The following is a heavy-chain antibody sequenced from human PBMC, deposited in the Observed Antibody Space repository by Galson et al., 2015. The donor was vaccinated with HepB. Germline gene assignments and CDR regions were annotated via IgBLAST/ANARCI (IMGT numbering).Heavy chain of an antibody. CDR2: IIPIFGTA. V-gene: IGHV1-69*13. CDR1: GGTFSSYA. D-gene: IGHD6-13*01. Sequence: SVKVSCKASGGTFSSYAISWVRQAPGQGLEWMGGIIPIFGTANYAQEFQGRVTITADESTSTAYMELSSLRSEDTAVYYCATEGIAAAGVGAFDIWGQGTMVTVSS. CDR3: ATEGIAAAGVGAFDI. J-gene: IGHJ3*02.